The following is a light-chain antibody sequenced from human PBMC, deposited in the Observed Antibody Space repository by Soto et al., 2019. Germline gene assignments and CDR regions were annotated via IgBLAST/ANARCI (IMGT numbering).Light chain of an antibody. Sequence: VFTQSPCTLSLSPGERATLYCRASQSVNSNYLAWYQQRPGQAPRLLIYGASNRATGIPDRFSGSGSGTDFTLTISRLEPEDFAVYYCQHYGSSRQWTFGQGTKVDIK. CDR2: GAS. CDR3: QHYGSSRQWT. J-gene: IGKJ1*01. V-gene: IGKV3-20*01. CDR1: QSVNSNY.